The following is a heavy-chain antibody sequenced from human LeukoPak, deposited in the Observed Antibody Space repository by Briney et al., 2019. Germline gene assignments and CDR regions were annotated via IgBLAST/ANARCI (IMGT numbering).Heavy chain of an antibody. D-gene: IGHD5-18*01. Sequence: SLRLSCAASGFTFDDYAMHWVRQAPGKGVEWVSGISWNSGSIGYADSVKRRFTISRDNAKNSLYLQMNSLRAEDTSLYYCPKDRFYRYGLLAGSPSFHYWGQGTLVTVSS. V-gene: IGHV3-9*01. CDR3: PKDRFYRYGLLAGSPSFHY. J-gene: IGHJ4*02. CDR2: ISWNSGSI. CDR1: GFTFDDYA.